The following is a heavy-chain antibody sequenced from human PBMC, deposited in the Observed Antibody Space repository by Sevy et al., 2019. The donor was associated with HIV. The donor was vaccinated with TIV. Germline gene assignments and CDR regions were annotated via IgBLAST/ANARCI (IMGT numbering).Heavy chain of an antibody. CDR1: GGTFSSYA. D-gene: IGHD6-6*01. CDR2: IIPIFGTA. CDR3: ASNPSEYSSSSYYYYYGMDV. V-gene: IGHV1-69*13. J-gene: IGHJ6*02. Sequence: ASVKVSCKASGGTFSSYAISWVRQAPGQGLEWMGGIIPIFGTANYAQKFQDRVTITADESTSTAYMELSSLRSEDTAVYYCASNPSEYSSSSYYYYYGMDVWGQGTTVTVSS.